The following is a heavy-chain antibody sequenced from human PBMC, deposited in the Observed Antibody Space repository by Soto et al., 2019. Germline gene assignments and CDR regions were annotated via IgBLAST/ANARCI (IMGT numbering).Heavy chain of an antibody. CDR2: INAYNGNT. CDR3: ARDWSGVDF. CDR1: GYTFTSYG. J-gene: IGHJ4*02. V-gene: IGHV1-18*01. Sequence: QVPLVQSGAEVKKPGASVKVSCKASGYTFTSYGISWVRQAPGQGLEWMGWINAYNGNTNYAQKLQARVPMTTDTATSTAYMERRSLRSDDTAGYYCARDWSGVDFWGQGTLVTVAS.